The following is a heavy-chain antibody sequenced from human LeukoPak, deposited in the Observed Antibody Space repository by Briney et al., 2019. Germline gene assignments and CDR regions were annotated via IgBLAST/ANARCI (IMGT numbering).Heavy chain of an antibody. Sequence: GESLKISCKGSGYSFTNYWIGWVRQVPGKGLEWMGIIYPGDSDTRYSPSFQGQVTISADKSIGTAYLQWSSLKASDTAMYYCARPSEPGIAAAGFDYWGQGTLVTVSS. D-gene: IGHD6-13*01. CDR2: IYPGDSDT. V-gene: IGHV5-51*01. CDR1: GYSFTNYW. CDR3: ARPSEPGIAAAGFDY. J-gene: IGHJ4*02.